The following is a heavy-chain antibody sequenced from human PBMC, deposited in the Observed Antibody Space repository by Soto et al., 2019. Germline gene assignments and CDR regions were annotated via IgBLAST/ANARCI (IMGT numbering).Heavy chain of an antibody. CDR2: IYHSGST. CDR1: GGSISSGGYS. CDR3: ARAYYDSSGYYYDAFDI. J-gene: IGHJ3*02. Sequence: QLQLQESGSGLVKPSQTLSLTCAVSGGSISSGGYSWSWIRQPPGKGLEWIGYIYHSGSTYYNPSLKSRVTISVDRSKNLLSLNVSSVPVADTAVNYCARAYYDSSGYYYDAFDIWGQGTMVTVS. D-gene: IGHD3-22*01. V-gene: IGHV4-30-2*01.